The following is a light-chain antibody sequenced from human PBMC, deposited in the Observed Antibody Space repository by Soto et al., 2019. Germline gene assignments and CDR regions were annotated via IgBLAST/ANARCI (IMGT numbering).Light chain of an antibody. CDR2: NDN. V-gene: IGLV3-9*01. Sequence: SYELTQPLSESVALGQTARISCGGNNIGSKNVHWYQQKPGQAPVLVIYNDNSRPSGIPERFSGSNSGSSANLNISRTQAGGEGDYFRQGWDTSAALIGGGTKLTVL. J-gene: IGLJ2*01. CDR1: NIGSKN. CDR3: QGWDTSAAL.